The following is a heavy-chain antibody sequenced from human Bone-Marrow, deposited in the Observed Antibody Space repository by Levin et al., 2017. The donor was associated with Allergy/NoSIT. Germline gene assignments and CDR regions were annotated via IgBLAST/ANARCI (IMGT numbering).Heavy chain of an antibody. CDR1: GFTFSGYV. V-gene: IGHV3-30*18. J-gene: IGHJ6*02. CDR3: AKDVTHYGSGSWGGMDV. CDR2: ISYDGSDK. D-gene: IGHD3-10*01. Sequence: GESLKISCEASGFTFSGYVIHWARQAPGKGLEWVAAISYDGSDKYYADSVKGRFTVSRDNSKNTVFLQTNSVRAEDAAVYYCAKDVTHYGSGSWGGMDVWGQGTTVTV.